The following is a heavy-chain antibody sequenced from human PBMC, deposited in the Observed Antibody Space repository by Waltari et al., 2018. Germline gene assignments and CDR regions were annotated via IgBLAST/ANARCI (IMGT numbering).Heavy chain of an antibody. CDR2: ISVSDGT. Sequence: EVQLLESGGGLLQPGGSLSLSCAPPGFTFRSHAINGVRQAPGAGLEWVSAISVSDGTYYADSVKGRFTISRDTSKNTVYLQMSSLRAEDAALYYCASPFYNWDDPLNSWGQGTLVTVSS. D-gene: IGHD1-20*01. CDR1: GFTFRSHA. CDR3: ASPFYNWDDPLNS. J-gene: IGHJ4*02. V-gene: IGHV3-23*01.